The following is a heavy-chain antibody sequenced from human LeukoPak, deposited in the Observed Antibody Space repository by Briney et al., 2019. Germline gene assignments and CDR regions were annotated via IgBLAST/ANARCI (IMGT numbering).Heavy chain of an antibody. CDR3: ARGGDDYLIDY. CDR2: IYPSGST. D-gene: IGHD4-11*01. CDR1: GGSISSYY. Sequence: SETLSLTCTVSGGSISSYYWSWIRQPAGKGLDWIGRIYPSGSTKYNPSLKSRVTMSADTSKNQFSLKLSSVTAADTAVFYCARGGDDYLIDYWGQGTLVTVSS. J-gene: IGHJ4*02. V-gene: IGHV4-4*07.